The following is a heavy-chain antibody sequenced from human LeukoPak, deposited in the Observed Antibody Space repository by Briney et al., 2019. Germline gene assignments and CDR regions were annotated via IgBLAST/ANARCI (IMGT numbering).Heavy chain of an antibody. J-gene: IGHJ6*02. CDR2: IYYSGST. V-gene: IGHV4-59*08. CDR3: ATGAARSHYYGMDV. CDR1: GGSISSYY. D-gene: IGHD6-6*01. Sequence: SETLSLTCTVSGGSISSYYWSWIRQPPGKGLEWIGYIYYSGSTTYNPSLKSRVTISVGTSKIQFSLKLSTVTAADTAVYYCATGAARSHYYGMDVWGQGTTVTVSS.